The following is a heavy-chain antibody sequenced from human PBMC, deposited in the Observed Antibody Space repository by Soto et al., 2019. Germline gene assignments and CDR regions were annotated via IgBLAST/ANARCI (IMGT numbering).Heavy chain of an antibody. CDR2: ISAYNGNT. J-gene: IGHJ6*02. Sequence: ASVKVSCKASSYTFTSYGINWVRQAPGQGLEWMGWISAYNGNTNYAQKLQGRVTMTTDTSTSTAYMGLRSLRSDDTAVYYCARIRCSGGSCYVYDMDVWGQGTTVTVSS. V-gene: IGHV1-18*01. D-gene: IGHD2-15*01. CDR3: ARIRCSGGSCYVYDMDV. CDR1: SYTFTSYG.